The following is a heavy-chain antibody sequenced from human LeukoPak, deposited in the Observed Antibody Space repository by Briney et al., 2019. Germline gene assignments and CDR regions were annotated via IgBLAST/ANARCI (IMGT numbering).Heavy chain of an antibody. V-gene: IGHV4-39*01. Sequence: PSETLSLTCTVSGGSISSSSYYWGWIRQPPGKGLEWIGSIYYSGSTYYNPSLKSRVTISVDTSKNQFSLKLSSVTAADTAVYYCARHQYCSGGSCYANYYYYDMDVWGQGTTVTVSS. CDR2: IYYSGST. CDR1: GGSISSSSYY. J-gene: IGHJ6*02. CDR3: ARHQYCSGGSCYANYYYYDMDV. D-gene: IGHD2-15*01.